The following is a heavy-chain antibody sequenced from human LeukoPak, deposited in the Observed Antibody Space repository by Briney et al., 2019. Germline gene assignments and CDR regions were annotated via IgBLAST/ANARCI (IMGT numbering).Heavy chain of an antibody. D-gene: IGHD2-2*01. J-gene: IGHJ4*02. Sequence: ASVKVSRKASVYTFTSCDINWVRQATGQGLEWMGWMNPNSGNTGYAQKFQGRVTMTRSTSISTAYMELSSLRSEDTAVYYCARGRFPLGKVVPAAMNYWGQGTLVTVSS. CDR2: MNPNSGNT. V-gene: IGHV1-8*02. CDR1: VYTFTSCD. CDR3: ARGRFPLGKVVPAAMNY.